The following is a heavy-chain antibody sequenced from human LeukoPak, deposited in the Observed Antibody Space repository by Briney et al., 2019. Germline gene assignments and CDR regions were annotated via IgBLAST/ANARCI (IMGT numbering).Heavy chain of an antibody. CDR1: GFTFSSYA. J-gene: IGHJ4*02. CDR3: AKDYDYVWGSYRYNYFDY. Sequence: PGGSLRLSCAASGFTFSSYAMSWVRQAPGKGLEWVSTISGSGNSTYYADSVKGRFTISRDNSKNTLYLQMNSLRAEDTAVYYCAKDYDYVWGSYRYNYFDYWGQGTLVTVSS. D-gene: IGHD3-16*02. CDR2: ISGSGNST. V-gene: IGHV3-23*01.